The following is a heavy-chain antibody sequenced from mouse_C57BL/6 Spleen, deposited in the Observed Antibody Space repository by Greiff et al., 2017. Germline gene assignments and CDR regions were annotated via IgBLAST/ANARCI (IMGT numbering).Heavy chain of an antibody. CDR2: IYPGDGDT. J-gene: IGHJ4*01. CDR3: ARMGYDYDPYYAMDY. CDR1: GYAFSSSW. D-gene: IGHD2-4*01. Sequence: QVQLKESGPELVKPGASVKISCKASGYAFSSSWMNWVKQRPGKGLEWIGRIYPGDGDTNYNGKFKGKATLTADKSSSTAYMQLSSLTSEDSAVYFCARMGYDYDPYYAMDYWGQGTSVTVSS. V-gene: IGHV1-82*01.